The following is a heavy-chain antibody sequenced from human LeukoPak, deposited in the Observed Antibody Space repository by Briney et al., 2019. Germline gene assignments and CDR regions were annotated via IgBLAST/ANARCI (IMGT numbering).Heavy chain of an antibody. Sequence: PGGSLRLSCAASGFTFSTYWMSWVRQAPGKGLEWVANIKQDVSEKYYVDSVKGRFTISRDNAKNSLYLQMNSLRAEDTAVYYCARDVYDSSGFSGAFDIWGQGTMVTVSS. D-gene: IGHD3-22*01. V-gene: IGHV3-7*01. CDR2: IKQDVSEK. J-gene: IGHJ3*02. CDR1: GFTFSTYW. CDR3: ARDVYDSSGFSGAFDI.